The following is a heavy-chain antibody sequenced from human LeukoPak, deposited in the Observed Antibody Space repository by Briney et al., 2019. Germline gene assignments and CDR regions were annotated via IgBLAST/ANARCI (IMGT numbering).Heavy chain of an antibody. CDR1: GFAFSRYA. J-gene: IGHJ3*01. Sequence: GGSLRLSCEASGFAFSRYAMSWVRHPPGRGLEWVSSVSGSGESTFYAASVKRRFTISRDNSKNTVYLQMNSLRAEDTAPYYWVKDLGDDYENAFDFWGQGTLVTVSS. V-gene: IGHV3-23*01. D-gene: IGHD4-17*01. CDR2: VSGSGEST. CDR3: VKDLGDDYENAFDF.